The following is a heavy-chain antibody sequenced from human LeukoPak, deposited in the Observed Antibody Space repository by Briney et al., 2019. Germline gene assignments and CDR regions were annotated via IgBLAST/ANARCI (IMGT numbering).Heavy chain of an antibody. D-gene: IGHD3-10*01. V-gene: IGHV3-7*03. CDR2: IKQDGSEK. J-gene: IGHJ4*02. CDR3: AKDIRSGAFDY. CDR1: GFTFSSYW. Sequence: GGSLRLSCAASGFTFSSYWMSWVRQAPGKGLEWVANIKQDGSEKYYVDSVKGRFTISRDNAKNSLYLQMNSLRAEDTAVYYCAKDIRSGAFDYWGQGTLVTVSS.